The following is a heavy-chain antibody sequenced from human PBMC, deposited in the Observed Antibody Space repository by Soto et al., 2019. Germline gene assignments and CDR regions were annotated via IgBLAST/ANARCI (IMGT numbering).Heavy chain of an antibody. CDR2: ISYDGSNQ. CDR3: AKDQASGQGSFDS. CDR1: GFTFNIYG. V-gene: IGHV3-30*18. Sequence: GSLRLSCAASGFTFNIYGMLWVRQAPDKGLEWVALISYDGSNQYYADSVKGRFTISRDNSKNTLFLQMNSLRADDTAVYYCAKDQASGQGSFDSWGQGTLVTVSS. J-gene: IGHJ4*02.